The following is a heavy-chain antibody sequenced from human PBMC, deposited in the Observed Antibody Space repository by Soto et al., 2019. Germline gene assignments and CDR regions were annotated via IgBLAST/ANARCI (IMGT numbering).Heavy chain of an antibody. Sequence: ASVKFTCKASGYTFSNYGIHWVRQAPGQRLEWMGWINAGNGNTKYSEKFQGRVTITRDTSASTAYMELSSLRSEDTAVYYCARSGYSSGWYHWYFDFWGRGTLVTVSS. CDR3: ARSGYSSGWYHWYFDF. CDR2: INAGNGNT. D-gene: IGHD6-19*01. CDR1: GYTFSNYG. V-gene: IGHV1-3*01. J-gene: IGHJ2*01.